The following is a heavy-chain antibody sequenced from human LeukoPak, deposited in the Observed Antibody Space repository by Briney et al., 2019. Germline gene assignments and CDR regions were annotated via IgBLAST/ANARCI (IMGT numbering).Heavy chain of an antibody. CDR2: IYYSGTT. CDR3: ARGGSVWLRREKWFDP. D-gene: IGHD5-12*01. Sequence: ASETLSLTCTVSGGSISSYYWSWIRQPPGKGLEWIGYIYYSGTTNYNPSLKSRVTISVDTSKNQFSLKLSSVTAADTAVYYCARGGSVWLRREKWFDPWGQGTLVTVSS. V-gene: IGHV4-59*12. CDR1: GGSISSYY. J-gene: IGHJ5*02.